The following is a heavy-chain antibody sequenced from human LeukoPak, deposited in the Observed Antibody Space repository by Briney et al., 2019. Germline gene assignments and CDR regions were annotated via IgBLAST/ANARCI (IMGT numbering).Heavy chain of an antibody. CDR2: INHSGNT. Sequence: PSETLSHTCAVHGGSFSDYYWSWIRQPPGKGLEWIGEINHSGNTIYNPSLKSRVTISVDTSKNQVSLKLSSVTAADTAVYYCARGYSGSHLGWFDPWGQGTLVTVSS. V-gene: IGHV4-34*01. J-gene: IGHJ5*02. CDR1: GGSFSDYY. CDR3: ARGYSGSHLGWFDP. D-gene: IGHD1-26*01.